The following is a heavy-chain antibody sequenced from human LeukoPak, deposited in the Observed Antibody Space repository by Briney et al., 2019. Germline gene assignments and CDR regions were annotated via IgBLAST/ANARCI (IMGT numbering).Heavy chain of an antibody. Sequence: GGSLRLSCAASGFTFSSFWMTWVRQAPGKGLEWVANIKQDGSEKYYVDSVKGRFTISRDNAKNSLSLQMINLRAEDTAVYYCARYGGSTRRDFDYWGQGTLVTVSS. D-gene: IGHD4/OR15-4a*01. CDR2: IKQDGSEK. CDR1: GFTFSSFW. V-gene: IGHV3-7*03. CDR3: ARYGGSTRRDFDY. J-gene: IGHJ4*02.